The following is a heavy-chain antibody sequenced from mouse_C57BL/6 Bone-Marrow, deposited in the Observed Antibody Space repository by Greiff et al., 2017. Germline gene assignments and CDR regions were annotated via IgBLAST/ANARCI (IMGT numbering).Heavy chain of an antibody. D-gene: IGHD1-1*01. CDR3: TRGDFHYGSSYGDAMDY. V-gene: IGHV1-15*01. CDR2: IDPETGGT. J-gene: IGHJ4*01. Sequence: QVQLQQSGAELVRPGASVTLSCKASGYTFTDYEMHWVKQTPVHGLEWIGAIDPETGGTAYNQKFKGKAILTADKSSSTAYMELRSLTSEDSAVYYCTRGDFHYGSSYGDAMDYWGQGTSVTVSS. CDR1: GYTFTDYE.